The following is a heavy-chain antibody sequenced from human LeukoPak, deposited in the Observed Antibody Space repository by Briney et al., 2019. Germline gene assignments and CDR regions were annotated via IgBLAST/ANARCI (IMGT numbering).Heavy chain of an antibody. V-gene: IGHV3-23*01. J-gene: IGHJ3*02. CDR1: GFTFSSYA. CDR3: AIRGYYYDSSGYYSHAFDI. Sequence: PGGSLRLSCAASGFTFSSYAMSWVRQAPGKGLEWVSAISGSGGSTYYADSVKGRFTISRDNSKNTLYLQMNSLRAEDTAVYYCAIRGYYYDSSGYYSHAFDIWGQGTMATVSS. CDR2: ISGSGGST. D-gene: IGHD3-22*01.